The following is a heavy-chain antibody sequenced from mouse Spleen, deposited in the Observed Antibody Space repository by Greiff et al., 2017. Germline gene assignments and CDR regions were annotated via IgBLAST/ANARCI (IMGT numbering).Heavy chain of an antibody. CDR2: ISSGSSTI. D-gene: IGHD2-3*01. CDR3: ARPSMISFAY. V-gene: IGHV5-17*01. J-gene: IGHJ3*01. CDR1: GFTFSDYG. Sequence: DVMLVESGGGLVKPGGSLKLSCAASGFTFSDYGMHWVRQAPEKGLEWVAYISSGSSTIYYADTVKGRFTISRDNAKNTLFLQMTSLRSEDTAMYYCARPSMISFAYWGQGTLVTVSA.